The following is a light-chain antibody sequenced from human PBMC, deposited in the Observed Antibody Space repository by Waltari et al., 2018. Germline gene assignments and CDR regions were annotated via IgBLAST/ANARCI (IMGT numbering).Light chain of an antibody. V-gene: IGKV3-11*01. CDR3: QQRTNWPLT. CDR2: DTS. J-gene: IGKJ4*01. CDR1: LVFNNY. Sequence: SSRASLVFNNYLAWYQQNPVQAPRLHIDDTSNRATGIPARFSGSGSGTDFTLTISSLEPEDFAVYYCQQRTNWPLTFGGGTKVEIK.